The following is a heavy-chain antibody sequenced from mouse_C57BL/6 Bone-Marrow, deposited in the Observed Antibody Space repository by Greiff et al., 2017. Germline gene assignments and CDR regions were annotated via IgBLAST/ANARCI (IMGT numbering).Heavy chain of an antibody. V-gene: IGHV2-2*01. Sequence: VQLVESGPGLVQPSQSLSITCTVSGFSLTSYGVHWVRQSPGKGLEWLGVIWSGGSTDYNAAFISRLSISKDNSKSQVFFKMNSLQADDTAIYYCARKDSNYAMDYWGQGTSVTVSS. J-gene: IGHJ4*01. D-gene: IGHD2-5*01. CDR2: IWSGGST. CDR1: GFSLTSYG. CDR3: ARKDSNYAMDY.